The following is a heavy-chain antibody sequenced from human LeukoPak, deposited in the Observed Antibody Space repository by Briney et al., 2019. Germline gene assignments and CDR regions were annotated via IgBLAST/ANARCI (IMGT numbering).Heavy chain of an antibody. V-gene: IGHV4-39*07. Sequence: PSETLSLTCTISGVSVSSNDYYWGWIRQPPGRGLEWIGTIHYSGSTYYKASLKSRVAISMDTSKKQFSLTLSSVTAADTAVYYCARIRSYYDSGYYPYYIDYWGQGILVTVSS. CDR1: GVSVSSNDYY. CDR2: IHYSGST. D-gene: IGHD3-22*01. CDR3: ARIRSYYDSGYYPYYIDY. J-gene: IGHJ4*02.